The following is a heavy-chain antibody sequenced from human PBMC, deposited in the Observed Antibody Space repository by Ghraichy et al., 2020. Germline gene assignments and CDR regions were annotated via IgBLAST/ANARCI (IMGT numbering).Heavy chain of an antibody. CDR1: GFTFSSYG. CDR3: AKGMWELLSWPHYYMDV. D-gene: IGHD1-26*01. CDR2: IRYDGSNK. J-gene: IGHJ6*03. Sequence: GGSLRLSCAASGFTFSSYGMHWVRQAPGKGLEWVAFIRYDGSNKYYADSVKGRFTISRDNSKNTLYLQMNSLRAEDTAVYYCAKGMWELLSWPHYYMDVWGKGTTVTVSS. V-gene: IGHV3-30*02.